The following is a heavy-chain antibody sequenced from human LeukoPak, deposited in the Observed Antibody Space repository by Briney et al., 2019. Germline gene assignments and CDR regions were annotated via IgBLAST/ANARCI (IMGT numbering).Heavy chain of an antibody. D-gene: IGHD2-15*01. J-gene: IGHJ4*02. Sequence: GGSLRLSCAASGFNFRSYSMNWVRQAPGKGLEWVSSISSSSSYIYYADPVKGRFTISRDNAKNSLYLQMNSLRAEDTAVYYCARMPIDCSGGSCYKGFNYWGQGTLVTVSS. CDR1: GFNFRSYS. CDR3: ARMPIDCSGGSCYKGFNY. V-gene: IGHV3-21*01. CDR2: ISSSSSYI.